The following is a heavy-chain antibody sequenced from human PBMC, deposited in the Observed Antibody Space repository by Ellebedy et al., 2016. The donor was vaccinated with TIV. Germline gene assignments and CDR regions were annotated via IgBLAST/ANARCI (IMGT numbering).Heavy chain of an antibody. CDR1: GFAFSRYP. CDR3: VKDPYAFGGIIVTPDAFDL. J-gene: IGHJ3*01. CDR2: ISAYGDNT. Sequence: GESLKISCAASGFAFSRYPMNWVRQAPGKGLEWVSGISAYGDNTYYADSVKGRFTISRDNSKNTLSLQMNSLRVEDTATFYCVKDPYAFGGIIVTPDAFDLWGRGTVVTVSS. V-gene: IGHV3-23*01. D-gene: IGHD3-16*02.